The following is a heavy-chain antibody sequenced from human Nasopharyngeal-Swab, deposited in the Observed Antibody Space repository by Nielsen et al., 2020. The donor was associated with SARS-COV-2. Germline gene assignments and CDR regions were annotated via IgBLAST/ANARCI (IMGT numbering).Heavy chain of an antibody. CDR1: GDSVSSNTAA. CDR2: TYSRSKWYY. CDR3: ARGLVDVNMMLVVIGFSYWLDS. Sequence: SETLSLTCAISGDSVSSNTAAWNWLRQSPSRGLEWLGRTYSRSKWYYDYAVSVKGRITINPDTSKNQFSLQLNSVTPEDTAVYYCARGLVDVNMMLVVIGFSYWLDSWGQGTLVTVSS. J-gene: IGHJ5*01. V-gene: IGHV6-1*01. D-gene: IGHD3-22*01.